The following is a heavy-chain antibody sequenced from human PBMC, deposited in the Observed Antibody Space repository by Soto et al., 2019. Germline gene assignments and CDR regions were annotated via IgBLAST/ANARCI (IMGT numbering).Heavy chain of an antibody. Sequence: GESLKISCKGSGYSFTSYWISWVRQMPGKGLEWMGRIDPSDSYTNYSPSFQGHVTISADKSISTAYLQWSSLKASDTAMYYCARHWGRSPPYYYYYGMDVWGQGTTVTVSS. CDR2: IDPSDSYT. V-gene: IGHV5-10-1*01. CDR3: ARHWGRSPPYYYYYGMDV. J-gene: IGHJ6*02. CDR1: GYSFTSYW. D-gene: IGHD3-16*01.